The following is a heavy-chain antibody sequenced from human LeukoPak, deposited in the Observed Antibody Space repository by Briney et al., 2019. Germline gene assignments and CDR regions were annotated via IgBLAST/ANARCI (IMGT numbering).Heavy chain of an antibody. CDR2: IQHGGTT. CDR1: GVSFGGAW. J-gene: IGHJ4*02. CDR3: TTVTHFYL. V-gene: IGHV3-15*05. Sequence: GGSLRLSCATSGVSFGGAWLSWVRQAPGKGREWIGRIQHGGTTHYAAPLSGSFTISRDDSKATLYLHMNNLKTEDTAIYYCTTVTHFYLGGQGILVTVSS. D-gene: IGHD2/OR15-2a*01.